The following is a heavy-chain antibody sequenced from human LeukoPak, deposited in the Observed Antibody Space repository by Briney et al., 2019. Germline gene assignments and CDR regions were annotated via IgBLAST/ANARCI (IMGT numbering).Heavy chain of an antibody. CDR3: ARLREIPVFGVVTKSTSYFDY. CDR1: GGSISNKY. D-gene: IGHD3-3*01. J-gene: IGHJ4*02. V-gene: IGHV4-59*01. Sequence: SETLSLTCTVSGGSISNKYWGWIRQPPGKGLGWIGYIYYSGSTNYNPSLKSRVTILVDTSKNQFSLKLSSVTAADTAVYYCARLREIPVFGVVTKSTSYFDYWGQGTLVTVSS. CDR2: IYYSGST.